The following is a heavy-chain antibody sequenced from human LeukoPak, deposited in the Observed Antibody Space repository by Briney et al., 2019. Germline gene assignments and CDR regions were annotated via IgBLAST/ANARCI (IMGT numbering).Heavy chain of an antibody. CDR3: AKKTLYYDSKD. J-gene: IGHJ4*02. CDR2: ISGSGDST. Sequence: PGGSLRLSCAASGFTFSNYAMRWVRQAPGKGLEWVSGISGSGDSTYYADSVKGRFTISRDNSKNTLYLQMNSLRAEDTAVYYCAKKTLYYDSKDWGQGTLVTVSS. D-gene: IGHD3-22*01. CDR1: GFTFSNYA. V-gene: IGHV3-23*01.